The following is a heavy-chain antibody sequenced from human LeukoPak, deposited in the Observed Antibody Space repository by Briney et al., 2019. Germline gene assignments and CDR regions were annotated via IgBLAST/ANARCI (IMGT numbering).Heavy chain of an antibody. Sequence: GGSLRLSCAASVFTFTSYAMHWARQAPGKGLEWVAVISYDGSNKYYADSVKGRFTISRDNSKNTLYLQMNSLRAEDTAVYYCARDPVPAAMLGPDYWGQGTLVTVSS. V-gene: IGHV3-30*04. D-gene: IGHD2-2*01. J-gene: IGHJ4*02. CDR2: ISYDGSNK. CDR3: ARDPVPAAMLGPDY. CDR1: VFTFTSYA.